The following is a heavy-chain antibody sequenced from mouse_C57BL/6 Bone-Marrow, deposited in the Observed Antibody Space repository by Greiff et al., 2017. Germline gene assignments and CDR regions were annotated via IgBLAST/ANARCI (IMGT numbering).Heavy chain of an antibody. CDR3: ARGLLQFLDY. Sequence: QVQLQQPGAELVKPGASVKLSCTASGYTFTSYWMHWVKQRPGQGLEWIGMIRPNSGSTNYNEKFKSKATLTVDKSSSTAYMRLSSLTSEDSAVYYCARGLLQFLDYWGQGTTLTVSS. J-gene: IGHJ2*01. D-gene: IGHD2-12*01. CDR1: GYTFTSYW. CDR2: IRPNSGST. V-gene: IGHV1-64*01.